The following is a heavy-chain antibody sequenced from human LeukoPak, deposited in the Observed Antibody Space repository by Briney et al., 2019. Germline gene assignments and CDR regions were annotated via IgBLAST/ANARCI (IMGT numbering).Heavy chain of an antibody. D-gene: IGHD6-6*01. J-gene: IGHJ4*02. V-gene: IGHV4-34*01. CDR2: INHSGST. Sequence: PSETLSLTCAVYGGSFSGYYWSWIRQPPGKGLEWIGEINHSGSTYYNPSLKSRVTVSVDTSKNQSSLKLSSVTAADTAVYYCARDRSIAARRRGDFDYWGQGTLVTVSS. CDR3: ARDRSIAARRRGDFDY. CDR1: GGSFSGYY.